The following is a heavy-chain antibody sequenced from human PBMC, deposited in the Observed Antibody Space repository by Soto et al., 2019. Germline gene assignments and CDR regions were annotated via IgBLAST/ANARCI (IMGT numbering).Heavy chain of an antibody. CDR1: GFTFDDYA. CDR2: ISWNSGSI. J-gene: IGHJ4*02. D-gene: IGHD4-17*01. Sequence: EVQLVESGGGLVQPGRSLRLSCAASGFTFDDYAMHWVRQAPGKGLEWVSGISWNSGSIGYADSVKGRFTISRDNAKNSLYLQMNSLRAEDTDLYYCAKPRYGDYVPYHFDYWGQGTLVTVSS. V-gene: IGHV3-9*01. CDR3: AKPRYGDYVPYHFDY.